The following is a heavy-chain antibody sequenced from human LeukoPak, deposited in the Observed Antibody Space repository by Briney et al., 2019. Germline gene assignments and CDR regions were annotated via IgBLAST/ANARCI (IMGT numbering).Heavy chain of an antibody. CDR2: ISSSSNYI. CDR3: ARDAAYGYDRFDS. CDR1: GFTFSSYS. J-gene: IGHJ4*02. Sequence: GGSLRLSCAASGFTFSSYSMNWVRQAPGKGLEWVSSISSSSNYIYYADSVKGRFTISRDNAKNSLYLQMNSLRAEDTAVYYCARDAAYGYDRFDSWGQGTQVTVSS. D-gene: IGHD5-18*01. V-gene: IGHV3-21*01.